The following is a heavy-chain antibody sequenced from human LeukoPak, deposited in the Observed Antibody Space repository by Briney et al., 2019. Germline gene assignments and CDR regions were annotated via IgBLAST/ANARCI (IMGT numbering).Heavy chain of an antibody. CDR3: ARPLSYDILTGYFDY. D-gene: IGHD3-9*01. V-gene: IGHV3-30-3*01. Sequence: GGSLRLSCAASGFTFSSYAMHWVRQAPGKGLEWVAVISYDGSNKYYADSVKGRFTISRDNSKNTLYLQMNSLRAEDTAVYYCARPLSYDILTGYFDYWGQGTLVTVSS. J-gene: IGHJ4*02. CDR2: ISYDGSNK. CDR1: GFTFSSYA.